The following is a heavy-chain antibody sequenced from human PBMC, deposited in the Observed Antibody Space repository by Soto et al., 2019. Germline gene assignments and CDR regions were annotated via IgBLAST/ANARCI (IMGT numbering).Heavy chain of an antibody. CDR2: INPSGGST. Sequence: QVQLVQSGAEVKKPGASVKVSCKASGYTFTSYYMHWVRQAPGQGLEWMGIINPSGGSTSYAQKCQGSVTMTRATSTSTVYKELSSLRSEDTAVYDCARAGVIWEWGQGTLVTVSS. J-gene: IGHJ4*02. V-gene: IGHV1-46*01. CDR3: ARAGVIWE. D-gene: IGHD3-16*02. CDR1: GYTFTSYY.